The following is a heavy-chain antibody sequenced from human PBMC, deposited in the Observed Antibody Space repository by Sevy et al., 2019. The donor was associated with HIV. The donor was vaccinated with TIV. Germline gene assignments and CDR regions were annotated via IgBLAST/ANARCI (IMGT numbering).Heavy chain of an antibody. CDR3: GRVYHYDYSGPGY. CDR2: INPSGGST. Sequence: ASVKVSCKAFGYTFTNYYMHWVRQAPGQGLEWMGVINPSGGSTNYAQKFQGRLTMTRDTSTNTVYMELSSLRSEDTAVYYCGRVYHYDYSGPGYWGQGTLVTVSS. D-gene: IGHD3-22*01. J-gene: IGHJ4*02. V-gene: IGHV1-46*01. CDR1: GYTFTNYY.